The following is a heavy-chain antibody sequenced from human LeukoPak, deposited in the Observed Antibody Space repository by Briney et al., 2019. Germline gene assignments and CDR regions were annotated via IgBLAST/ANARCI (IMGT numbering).Heavy chain of an antibody. CDR1: GFTFSSYA. CDR2: ISGSGRST. Sequence: PGGSLRLSCAASGFTFSSYAMTWVRQAPGKGLEWVSAISGSGRSTYYADSVKGRFTISRDNSKNTLYLQMNSLRAEDTAVYYCAKDPLLRGLTYDYWGQGTLVTVSS. D-gene: IGHD3-10*01. CDR3: AKDPLLRGLTYDY. V-gene: IGHV3-23*01. J-gene: IGHJ4*02.